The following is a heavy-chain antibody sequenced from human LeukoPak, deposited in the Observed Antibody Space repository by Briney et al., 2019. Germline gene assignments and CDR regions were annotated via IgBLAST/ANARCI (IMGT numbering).Heavy chain of an antibody. D-gene: IGHD1-1*01. CDR3: VRGRSTTGKTGTTEPARDDY. J-gene: IGHJ4*02. Sequence: RASVKVSCKASGYTFTDYYMHWVRQAPGQGLEWMGWINPNSGDTKYAQKFQGRVTMTRDTSISTAYMELSSLRSDDTAMYYCVRGRSTTGKTGTTEPARDDYWGQGILV. CDR1: GYTFTDYY. V-gene: IGHV1-2*02. CDR2: INPNSGDT.